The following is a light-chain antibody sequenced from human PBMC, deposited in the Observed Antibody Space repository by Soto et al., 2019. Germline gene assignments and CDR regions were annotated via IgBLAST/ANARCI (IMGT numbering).Light chain of an antibody. J-gene: IGKJ1*01. CDR2: GAS. CDR1: QHIRSS. V-gene: IGKV3-15*01. Sequence: EIVMTQSPATLSVSPGERATLSCRASQHIRSSLAWYQQKHGQAPRLVIYGASTRATGIPARFSGSGSGTEFTLSISSLQSEDFADYYCQQYNDWPPWTFGQGTKVEIK. CDR3: QQYNDWPPWT.